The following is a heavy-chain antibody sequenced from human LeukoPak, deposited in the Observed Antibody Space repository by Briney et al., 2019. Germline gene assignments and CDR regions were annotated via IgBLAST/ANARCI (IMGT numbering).Heavy chain of an antibody. Sequence: GESLKISCKGSGYNFASYWIGWLRQMPGKGLEWMGIIYGADSDTKYSPSFQGRVTISADKSINTAYLQWSSLKASDTAMYYCARHRPYSSRRPYYFDYWGQGTLVTVSS. V-gene: IGHV5-51*01. CDR2: IYGADSDT. CDR1: GYNFASYW. CDR3: ARHRPYSSRRPYYFDY. D-gene: IGHD6-13*01. J-gene: IGHJ4*02.